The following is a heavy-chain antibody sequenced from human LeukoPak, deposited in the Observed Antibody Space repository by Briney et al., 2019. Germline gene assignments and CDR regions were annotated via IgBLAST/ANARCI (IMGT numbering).Heavy chain of an antibody. CDR1: GYTFTSYY. CDR2: INPSGGST. Sequence: VSVKVSCKASGYTFTSYYMHWVRQAPGQGLEWMGIINPSGGSTSYAQKFQGRVTMTRDTSTSTVYMELSSLRSEDTAVYYCARDPYYYDSSGYIFDYWGQGTLVTVSS. D-gene: IGHD3-22*01. CDR3: ARDPYYYDSSGYIFDY. V-gene: IGHV1-46*01. J-gene: IGHJ4*02.